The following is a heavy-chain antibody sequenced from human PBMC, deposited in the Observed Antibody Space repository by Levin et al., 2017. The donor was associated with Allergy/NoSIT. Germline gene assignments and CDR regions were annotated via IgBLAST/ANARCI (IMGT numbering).Heavy chain of an antibody. Sequence: GGSLRLSCAASGFTFSSYAMHWVRQAPGKGLEWVAVISYDGSNKYYADSVKGRFTISRDNSKNTLYLQMNSLRAEDTAVYYCARIWQQGGGSPGGYWGQGTLVTVSS. J-gene: IGHJ4*02. CDR1: GFTFSSYA. CDR3: ARIWQQGGGSPGGY. V-gene: IGHV3-30-3*01. CDR2: ISYDGSNK. D-gene: IGHD6-13*01.